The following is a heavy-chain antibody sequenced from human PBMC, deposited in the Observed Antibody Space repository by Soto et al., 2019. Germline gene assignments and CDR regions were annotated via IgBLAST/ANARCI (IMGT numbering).Heavy chain of an antibody. CDR3: ARQPGYYDILTGYSTYYFDY. Sequence: SETLFLTCSVSGGSVRSGNYYWSWIRQPPGKGLEWIGYIYFSGNTNYNPSLKSRVTISVDRSKNQFSLKLSSVTAADTAVYYCARQPGYYDILTGYSTYYFDYWGQGTPVTVSS. D-gene: IGHD3-9*01. J-gene: IGHJ4*02. V-gene: IGHV4-61*01. CDR2: IYFSGNT. CDR1: GGSVRSGNYY.